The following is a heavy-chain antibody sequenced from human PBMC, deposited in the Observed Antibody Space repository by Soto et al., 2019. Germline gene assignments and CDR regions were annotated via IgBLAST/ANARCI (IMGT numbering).Heavy chain of an antibody. J-gene: IGHJ5*02. CDR2: IHYSGCT. CDR1: GGSITGYY. Sequence: QVQLQESGPGLVQPSETLSLTCTVSGGSITGYYWSWIRQPPGKGPAWIGNIHYSGCTNYNPPLMSRVTISVDTSKNQFSLRLSSVTAAQTAVYDCARHSYYSNPLRFDPWGQGTLVTVSS. V-gene: IGHV4-59*08. CDR3: ARHSYYSNPLRFDP. D-gene: IGHD4-4*01.